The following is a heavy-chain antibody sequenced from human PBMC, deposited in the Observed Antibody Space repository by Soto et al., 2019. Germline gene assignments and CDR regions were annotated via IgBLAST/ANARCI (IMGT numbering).Heavy chain of an antibody. V-gene: IGHV3-23*01. J-gene: IGHJ5*02. CDR1: AFSLTSCS. Sequence: LRLSCVTSAFSLTSCSMSWVRQTPGKGLEWVSALSRSGGATYYADSVKGRFTISRDTSTNTLYLQMSNLRAEDTAIYYCAKGEMATIRNSFDPWGQGTLVTVSS. D-gene: IGHD5-12*01. CDR2: LSRSGGAT. CDR3: AKGEMATIRNSFDP.